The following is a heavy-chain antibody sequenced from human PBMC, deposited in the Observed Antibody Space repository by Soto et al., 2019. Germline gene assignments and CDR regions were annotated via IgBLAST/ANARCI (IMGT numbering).Heavy chain of an antibody. Sequence: SVKVSCKASGGTFSSYAISWVRQAPGQGLEWMGGIIPIFGTANYAQKFQGRVTITADESTSTAYMELSSLRSEDTAVYYCAGGGDSSSRLYDYYGMDVWGQGTTVTVSS. CDR3: AGGGDSSSRLYDYYGMDV. V-gene: IGHV1-69*13. J-gene: IGHJ6*02. CDR2: IIPIFGTA. CDR1: GGTFSSYA. D-gene: IGHD6-6*01.